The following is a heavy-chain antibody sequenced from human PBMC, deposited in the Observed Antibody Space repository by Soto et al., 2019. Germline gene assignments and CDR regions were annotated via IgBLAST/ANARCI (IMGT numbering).Heavy chain of an antibody. CDR1: GGSSSGYY. V-gene: IGHV4-34*01. D-gene: IGHD3-10*01. Sequence: SETLALTCAVYGGSSSGYYWSWIRQPPGKGLEWIGEINHSGSTNYNPSLKSRVTISVDTSKNQFSLKLSSVTAADTAVYYCARAAYGSGSYSLRRWYDPWGQGTLVTVSS. CDR2: INHSGST. J-gene: IGHJ5*02. CDR3: ARAAYGSGSYSLRRWYDP.